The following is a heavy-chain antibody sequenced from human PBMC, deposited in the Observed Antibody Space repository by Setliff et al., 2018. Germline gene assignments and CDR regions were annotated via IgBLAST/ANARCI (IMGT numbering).Heavy chain of an antibody. CDR1: DYTFTDYG. V-gene: IGHV1-2*02. CDR2: INPNSGGR. D-gene: IGHD3-9*01. J-gene: IGHJ3*01. CDR3: AGPFDVGPYPRPIDGLDL. Sequence: GASVKVSCKASDYTFTDYGIYWVRQAPGQGLEWMGWINPNSGGREYAEAFRGRVTMTGDTSIRTAFMELSGLTSDDTAVYYCAGPFDVGPYPRPIDGLDLWGQGTRVTVSS.